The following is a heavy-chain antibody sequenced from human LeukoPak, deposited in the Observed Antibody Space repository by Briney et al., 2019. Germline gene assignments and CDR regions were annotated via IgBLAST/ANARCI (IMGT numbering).Heavy chain of an antibody. CDR1: GFTFDDYG. CDR3: AKGDRAADGYFDS. CDR2: ISGNSGSI. Sequence: PGGSLRLSCAASGFTFDDYGMHWVRQAPGKGLEWVSGISGNSGSIHFADSVKGRFTLSRDNAKNFLYLQMRSLRVEDTAFYYCAKGDRAADGYFDSWGQGTLVTVSS. J-gene: IGHJ4*02. D-gene: IGHD6-25*01. V-gene: IGHV3-9*01.